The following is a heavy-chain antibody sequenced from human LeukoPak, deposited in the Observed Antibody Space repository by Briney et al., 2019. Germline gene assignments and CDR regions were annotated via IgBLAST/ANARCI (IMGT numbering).Heavy chain of an antibody. CDR1: GFIFDTYD. D-gene: IGHD1-26*01. J-gene: IGHJ4*02. V-gene: IGHV3-30*02. CDR2: IRSDGYHT. Sequence: GGSPRLSCGASGFIFDTYDMHWVRQAPGKGLEWVAFIRSDGYHTYYADSVKGRFTITRDNSKNTLYLQMNSLRLEDMAVYYCAKPSGSGVDYWGRGTRVTVSS. CDR3: AKPSGSGVDY.